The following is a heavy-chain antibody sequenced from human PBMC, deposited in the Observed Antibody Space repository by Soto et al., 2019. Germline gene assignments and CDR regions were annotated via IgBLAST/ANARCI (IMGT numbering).Heavy chain of an antibody. CDR2: ISSSGSTI. CDR3: ARAVPNYYGSGSHFDY. J-gene: IGHJ4*02. V-gene: IGHV3-48*03. Sequence: GGSPRLSCAASGFTFSSYEMNWVRQAPGKGLEWVSYISSSGSTIYYADSVKGRFTISRDNAKNSLYLQMNSLRAEDTAVYYCARAVPNYYGSGSHFDYWGQGTLVTVSS. CDR1: GFTFSSYE. D-gene: IGHD3-10*01.